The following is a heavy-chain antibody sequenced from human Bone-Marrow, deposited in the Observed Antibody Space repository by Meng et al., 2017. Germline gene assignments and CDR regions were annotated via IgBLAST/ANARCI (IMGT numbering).Heavy chain of an antibody. CDR1: AFTFGDYY. V-gene: IGHV3-11*01. CDR3: ARGLGGWFEELRTPLDY. Sequence: CLTLSCAVAAFTFGDYYMSWSRQAPGEGLEGVSCITTSGITIYHVDSVKGRFTISRNNAKNSPSLQINSLRAEDTAVYCCARGLGGWFEELRTPLDYWGQGTLVTVSS. J-gene: IGHJ4*02. D-gene: IGHD3-10*01. CDR2: ITTSGITI.